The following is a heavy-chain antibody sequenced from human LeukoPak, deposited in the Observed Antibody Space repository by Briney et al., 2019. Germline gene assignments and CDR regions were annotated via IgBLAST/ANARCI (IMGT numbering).Heavy chain of an antibody. CDR1: GYTFTGYY. CDR2: IIPIFGTA. D-gene: IGHD3-22*01. V-gene: IGHV1-69*05. Sequence: GASVKVSCKASGYTFTGYYMHWVRQAPGQGLEWMGGIIPIFGTASYAQEFQGRVTITTDESTSTAYMELSSLRSEDTAVYYCARGGYYYDSGGYSASFDYWGQGTLVTVSS. CDR3: ARGGYYYDSGGYSASFDY. J-gene: IGHJ4*02.